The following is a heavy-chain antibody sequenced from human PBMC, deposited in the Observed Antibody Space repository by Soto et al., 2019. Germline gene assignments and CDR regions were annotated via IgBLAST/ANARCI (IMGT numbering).Heavy chain of an antibody. CDR2: ISSSSSYI. CDR3: ARVGTYYGSGSPYYSDY. Sequence: RRLSCAASGFSFRSYYMNWVRQAPGKGLEWVSSISSSSSYINYADSVKGRFTISRDNAKNSLYLQMNSLRAEDTAVYYCARVGTYYGSGSPYYSDYWGQGTLVTVSS. CDR1: GFSFRSYY. J-gene: IGHJ4*02. D-gene: IGHD3-10*01. V-gene: IGHV3-21*01.